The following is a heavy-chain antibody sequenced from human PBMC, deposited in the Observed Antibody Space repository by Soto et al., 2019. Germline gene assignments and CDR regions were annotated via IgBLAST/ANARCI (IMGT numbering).Heavy chain of an antibody. CDR3: ARDTYPRGYSYGSLDY. Sequence: SETLSLTCTVSGGSISSGGYYWSCIRQHPGKGLEWIGYIYSSGSTYDNPSLKSRVTRSVDTSKNQFSLKLSSVNDADTAVSSCARDTYPRGYSYGSLDYWGQGTLVTVSS. CDR2: IYSSGST. CDR1: GGSISSGGYY. V-gene: IGHV4-31*03. D-gene: IGHD5-18*01. J-gene: IGHJ4*02.